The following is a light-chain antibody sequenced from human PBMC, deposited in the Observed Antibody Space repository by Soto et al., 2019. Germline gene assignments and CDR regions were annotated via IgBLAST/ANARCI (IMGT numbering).Light chain of an antibody. Sequence: VLTQSPGTLSLSPGDSATLSCTGSQSVSRRYLAWYQQKPGQAPRLLIYGASSRATGIPDRFSGSGSGTDLNLTISSLEPEDFAVYSCQQYGFSPISCGQGTRLEIK. J-gene: IGKJ5*01. V-gene: IGKV3-20*01. CDR2: GAS. CDR1: QSVSRRY. CDR3: QQYGFSPIS.